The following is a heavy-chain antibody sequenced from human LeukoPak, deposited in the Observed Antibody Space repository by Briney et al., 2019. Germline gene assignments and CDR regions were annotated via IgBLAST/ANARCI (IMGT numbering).Heavy chain of an antibody. CDR1: GGSISSYY. J-gene: IGHJ3*02. CDR2: IYTSGST. V-gene: IGHV4-4*07. Sequence: SETLSLTCTVSGGSISSYYRSWIRQPAGKGLEWIGRIYTSGSTNYNPSLKSRVTMSVDTSKNQFSLKLSSVTAADTAVYYCARGGYSSGWYRADIWGQGTMVTVSS. CDR3: ARGGYSSGWYRADI. D-gene: IGHD6-19*01.